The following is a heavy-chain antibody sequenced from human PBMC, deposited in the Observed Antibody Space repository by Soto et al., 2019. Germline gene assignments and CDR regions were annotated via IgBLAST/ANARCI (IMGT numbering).Heavy chain of an antibody. D-gene: IGHD6-13*01. CDR3: ARHGIAAAGMFP. CDR1: GGSISSYY. CDR2: IYYSGST. J-gene: IGHJ5*02. V-gene: IGHV4-59*08. Sequence: SETLSLTCTVSGGSISSYYLSWIRQPPGKGLEWIGYIYYSGSTNYNPSLKSRVTISVDTSKNQFSLKLSSVTAADTAVYYCARHGIAAAGMFPWGQGTLVTVSS.